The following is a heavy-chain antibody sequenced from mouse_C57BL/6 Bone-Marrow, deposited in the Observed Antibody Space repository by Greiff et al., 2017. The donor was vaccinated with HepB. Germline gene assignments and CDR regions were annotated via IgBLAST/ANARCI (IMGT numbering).Heavy chain of an antibody. V-gene: IGHV3-6*01. J-gene: IGHJ4*01. D-gene: IGHD2-1*01. CDR1: GYSITSGYY. Sequence: VQLQESGPGLVKPSQSLSLTCSVTGYSITSGYYWNWIRQFPGNKLEWMGYISYDGSNNYNPSLKNRISITRDTSKNQFFLKLNSVTTEDTATYYCARGGNDAMDYWGQGTSVTVSS. CDR3: ARGGNDAMDY. CDR2: ISYDGSN.